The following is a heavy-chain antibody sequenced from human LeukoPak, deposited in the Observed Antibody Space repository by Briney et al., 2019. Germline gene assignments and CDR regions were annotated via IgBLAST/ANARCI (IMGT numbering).Heavy chain of an antibody. V-gene: IGHV4-39*01. CDR2: VYYSGSP. D-gene: IGHD3-22*01. CDR3: ARQNYFDNSGYALDF. Sequence: SETLSLTCAVYGGSFSGYYWGWIRQPPGKGLEWIGSVYYSGSPYYNPSLKSRVAISVDTSKNQFTLYLSSVTAADTALYFCARQNYFDNSGYALDFWGQGKLVTVSS. J-gene: IGHJ4*02. CDR1: GGSFSGYY.